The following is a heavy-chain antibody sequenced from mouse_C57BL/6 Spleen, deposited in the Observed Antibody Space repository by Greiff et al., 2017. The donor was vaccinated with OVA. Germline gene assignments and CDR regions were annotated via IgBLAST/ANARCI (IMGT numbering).Heavy chain of an antibody. CDR2: IDPSDSYT. V-gene: IGHV1-59*01. D-gene: IGHD1-1*01. Sequence: VKLQQPGAELVRPGTSVKLSCKASGYTFTSYWMHWVKQRPGQGLEWIGVIDPSDSYTNYNQKFKGKATLTVDTSSSTAYMQLSSLTSEDSAVYYCARGGSGSSYVDYWGQGTTLTVSS. CDR1: GYTFTSYW. CDR3: ARGGSGSSYVDY. J-gene: IGHJ2*01.